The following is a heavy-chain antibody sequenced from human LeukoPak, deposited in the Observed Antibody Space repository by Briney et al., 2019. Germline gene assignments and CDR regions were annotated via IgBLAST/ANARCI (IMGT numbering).Heavy chain of an antibody. CDR1: GGSISSSSYY. CDR3: ARSRGSY. J-gene: IGHJ4*02. V-gene: IGHV4-39*01. CDR2: IYYSGST. Sequence: PSETLSLTCTVSGGSISSSSYYWGWIRQPPGKGLEWIGSIYYSGSTYYNPSLKSRVTISVDTSKNQFSLKLSSVTAADTAVYYCARSRGSYWGQGTLVTVSS. D-gene: IGHD3-10*01.